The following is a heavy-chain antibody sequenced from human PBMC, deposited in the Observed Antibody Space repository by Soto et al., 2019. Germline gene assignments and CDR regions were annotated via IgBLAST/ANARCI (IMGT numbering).Heavy chain of an antibody. CDR3: ARDCSSTSCYRGYYYYYGMDV. J-gene: IGHJ6*02. V-gene: IGHV1-69*13. D-gene: IGHD2-2*02. CDR1: GGTFSSYA. Sequence: ASVKVSCKASGGTFSSYAISWVRQAPGQGLEWMGGIIPIFGTANYAQKFQGRVTITADESTSTAYMELSSLRSEDTAVYYCARDCSSTSCYRGYYYYYGMDVWGQGTTVTVSS. CDR2: IIPIFGTA.